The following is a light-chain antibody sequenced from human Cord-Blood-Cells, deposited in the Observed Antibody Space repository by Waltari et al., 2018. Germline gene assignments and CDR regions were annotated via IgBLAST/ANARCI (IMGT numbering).Light chain of an antibody. Sequence: QSALTQPPSVSGSPGQSVTIYCTGTSSDVGSYNRVSWYQQPPGTAPKLMIYEVSNRPSGVPVRFSGSKSGNTASLTISGLQAEDEADYYCSSYTSSSTYVFGTGTKVTV. J-gene: IGLJ1*01. V-gene: IGLV2-18*02. CDR3: SSYTSSSTYV. CDR2: EVS. CDR1: SSDVGSYNR.